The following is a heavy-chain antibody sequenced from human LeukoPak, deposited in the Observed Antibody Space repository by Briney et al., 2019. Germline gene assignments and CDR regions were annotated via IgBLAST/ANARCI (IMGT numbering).Heavy chain of an antibody. V-gene: IGHV1-18*04. CDR2: ISAYNGNT. J-gene: IGHJ4*02. CDR3: ARALRYFDWSDLYYFDY. D-gene: IGHD3-9*01. Sequence: GASVKVSFKASGYTFTSYGISWVRQAPGQGLEWMGWISAYNGNTNYAQKLQGRVTMTTDTSTSTAYMELRSLRSGDTAVYYCARALRYFDWSDLYYFDYWGQGTLVTVSS. CDR1: GYTFTSYG.